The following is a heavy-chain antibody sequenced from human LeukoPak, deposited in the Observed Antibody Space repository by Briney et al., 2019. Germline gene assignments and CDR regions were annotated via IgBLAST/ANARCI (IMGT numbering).Heavy chain of an antibody. D-gene: IGHD1-14*01. V-gene: IGHV4-59*12. CDR1: GDSISSYY. J-gene: IGHJ6*03. CDR3: ARGGSRTWDFSYYYYMDV. CDR2: IYYSGST. Sequence: SETLSLTCTVSGDSISSYYWSWIRQPPGKGLEWIGYIYYSGSTNYNPSLKSRVTISVDTSKNQFSLKLTSVTAADTALYYCARGGSRTWDFSYYYYMDVWGKGTTVTVSS.